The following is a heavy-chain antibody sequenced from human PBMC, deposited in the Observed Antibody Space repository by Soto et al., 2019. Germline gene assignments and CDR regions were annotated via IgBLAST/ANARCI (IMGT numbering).Heavy chain of an antibody. V-gene: IGHV4-34*01. Sequence: PSETLSLTCAVYGGSFSGYYWSWIRQPPGKGLEWIGEINHSGSTNYNPSLKSRVTISVDTSKNQFSLKLSSVTAADTAVYYCASYGDYVYYFDYWGQGTLVTVSS. J-gene: IGHJ4*02. CDR3: ASYGDYVYYFDY. CDR1: GGSFSGYY. CDR2: INHSGST. D-gene: IGHD4-17*01.